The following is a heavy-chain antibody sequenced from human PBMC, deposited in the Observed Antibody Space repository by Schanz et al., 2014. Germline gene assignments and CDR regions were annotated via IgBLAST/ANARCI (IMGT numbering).Heavy chain of an antibody. Sequence: EVQLVESGGGLVQPGGSLRLSCVASGFTFFGSFAMSWVRQAPGKGLEWVSGMSGSGSTADYADSVRGRFAISRDNSKNSLYLQMNSLRAEDTAVYYCARDSGSHYLVDYWGQGTLVTVSS. J-gene: IGHJ4*02. CDR3: ARDSGSHYLVDY. D-gene: IGHD1-26*01. CDR1: GFTFFGSFA. CDR2: MSGSGSTA. V-gene: IGHV3-23*04.